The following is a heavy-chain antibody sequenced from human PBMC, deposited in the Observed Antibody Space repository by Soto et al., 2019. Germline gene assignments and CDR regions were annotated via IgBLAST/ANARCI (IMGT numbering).Heavy chain of an antibody. CDR2: IWYDGSNK. CDR1: GFTFSSYG. Sequence: QVQLVESGGGVVQPGRSLRLSCAASGFTFSSYGMHWVRQAPGKGLEWVAVIWYDGSNKYYADSVKGRFTISRDNSKNTLYLQMNSLRAEDTAVYYCARDSLAAALPGPYGMEVWGQGTTVTVSS. V-gene: IGHV3-33*01. J-gene: IGHJ6*02. D-gene: IGHD6-13*01. CDR3: ARDSLAAALPGPYGMEV.